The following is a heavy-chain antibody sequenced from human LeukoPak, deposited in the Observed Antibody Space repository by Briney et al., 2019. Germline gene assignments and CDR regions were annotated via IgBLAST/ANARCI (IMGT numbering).Heavy chain of an antibody. J-gene: IGHJ3*02. Sequence: PSETLSLTCTVSGGSISSYYWNWIRQPPGKGLEWIGYIYTSGTTDYNPSLKSRVTISVDTSKNQFSLRLSSVTPADTAVYYCVGWSGYYTTLGAFDIWGQGTMVTVSS. CDR1: GGSISSYY. D-gene: IGHD3-3*01. V-gene: IGHV4-59*01. CDR2: IYTSGTT. CDR3: VGWSGYYTTLGAFDI.